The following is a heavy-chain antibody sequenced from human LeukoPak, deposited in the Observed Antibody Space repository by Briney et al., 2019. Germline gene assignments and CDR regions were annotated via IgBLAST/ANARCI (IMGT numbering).Heavy chain of an antibody. J-gene: IGHJ5*02. D-gene: IGHD2-2*02. Sequence: GGSLRLSCAASRFTFSSYSMNWVRQAPGKGLEWVSSISSSSSYIYYADSVKGRFTISRDNAKNSLYLQMNSLRAEDTAVYYCAKSDCSSTSCYIGWFDPWGQGNLVTVSS. CDR3: AKSDCSSTSCYIGWFDP. V-gene: IGHV3-21*01. CDR1: RFTFSSYS. CDR2: ISSSSSYI.